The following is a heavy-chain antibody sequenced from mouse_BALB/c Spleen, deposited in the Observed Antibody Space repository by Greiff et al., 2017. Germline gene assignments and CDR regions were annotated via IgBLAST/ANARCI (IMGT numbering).Heavy chain of an antibody. D-gene: IGHD2-1*01. V-gene: IGHV5-6-5*01. Sequence: DVMLVESGGGLVKPGGSLKLSCAASGFTFSSYAMSWVRQTPEKRLEWVASISSGGSTYYPDSVKGRFTISRDNARNILYLQMSSLRSEDTAMYYCARGRDGNYLDYWGQGTSVTVSS. CDR2: ISSGGST. CDR3: ARGRDGNYLDY. CDR1: GFTFSSYA. J-gene: IGHJ4*01.